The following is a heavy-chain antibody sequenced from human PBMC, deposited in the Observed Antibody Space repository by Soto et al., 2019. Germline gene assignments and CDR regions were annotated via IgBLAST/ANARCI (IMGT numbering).Heavy chain of an antibody. CDR1: GFTFSSYG. Sequence: GSLRLSCAASGFTFSSYGMHWVRQAPGKGLEWVAVISYDGSNKYYADSVKGRFTISRDNSKNTLYLQMNSLRAEDTAVYYCAKGYYFDYWGQGTLVTVSS. J-gene: IGHJ4*02. V-gene: IGHV3-30*18. D-gene: IGHD3-22*01. CDR3: AKGYYFDY. CDR2: ISYDGSNK.